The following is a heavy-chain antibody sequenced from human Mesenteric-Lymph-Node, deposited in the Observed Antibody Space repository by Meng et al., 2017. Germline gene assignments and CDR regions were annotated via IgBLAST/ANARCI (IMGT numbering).Heavy chain of an antibody. V-gene: IGHV4-4*02. D-gene: IGHD3-16*02. CDR3: ARFTFGGVIVIDY. J-gene: IGHJ4*02. CDR1: GVSISSSNW. CDR2: IHDSGST. Sequence: VELQESGPGLGKPSGTLAVTCDGSGVSISSSNWLSWVSQPPGKGLEWIGYIHDSGSTYYNPSLKSRVTISADTSKNQFSLKLSSVTAADTAVYYCARFTFGGVIVIDYWGQGTLVTVSS.